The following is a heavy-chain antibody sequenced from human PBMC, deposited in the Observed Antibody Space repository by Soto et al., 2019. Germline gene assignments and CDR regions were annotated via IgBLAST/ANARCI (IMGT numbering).Heavy chain of an antibody. CDR2: ISYDGSNK. V-gene: IGHV3-30*18. D-gene: IGHD3-10*01. J-gene: IGHJ6*02. CDR3: AKDTVGDYYGSGSPNV. CDR1: GFTFSSYG. Sequence: QVQLVESGGGVVQPGRSLRLSCAASGFTFSSYGMHWVRQAPGKGLEWVAVISYDGSNKYYADSVKGRFNISRDNSKNTLYRQKNSLRAEDTAVYYCAKDTVGDYYGSGSPNVWGQGTTVTVSS.